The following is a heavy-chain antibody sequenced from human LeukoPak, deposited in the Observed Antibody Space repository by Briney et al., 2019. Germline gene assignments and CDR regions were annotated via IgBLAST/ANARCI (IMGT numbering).Heavy chain of an antibody. J-gene: IGHJ4*02. CDR1: GGTFSSYA. CDR3: ARDTYYYDSSGYPR. D-gene: IGHD3-22*01. Sequence: ASVKVSCKASGGTFSSYAISWVRQAPGQGLEWMGGIIPIFGTANYAQKFQGRVTITTDESTSTAYMELGSLRSEDTAVYYCARDTYYYDSSGYPRWGQGTLVTVSS. CDR2: IIPIFGTA. V-gene: IGHV1-69*05.